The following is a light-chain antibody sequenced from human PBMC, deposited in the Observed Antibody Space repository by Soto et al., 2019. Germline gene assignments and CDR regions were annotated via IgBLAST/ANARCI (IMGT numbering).Light chain of an antibody. V-gene: IGKV3-20*01. J-gene: IGKJ1*01. CDR1: HSFGSHE. Sequence: EIVLTQSAGSLCLSPGEGGSLXCRASHSFGSHELAWYQQKPSQAPTLLIDGACNRAIGIPGRFSGSASGTDCTLTISSLQPDDFATDYCQQYNSYSFGQGTKVDI. CDR3: QQYNSYS. CDR2: GAC.